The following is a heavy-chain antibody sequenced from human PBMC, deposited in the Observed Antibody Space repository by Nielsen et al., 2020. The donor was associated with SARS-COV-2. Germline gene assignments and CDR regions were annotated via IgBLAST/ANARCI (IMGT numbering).Heavy chain of an antibody. D-gene: IGHD3-3*01. CDR1: GGSISSGDYY. CDR2: IYYSGST. V-gene: IGHV4-30-4*01. Sequence: SETLSLTCTVSGGSISSGDYYWSWIRQPPGKGLEWIGYIYYSGSTYYNPSLKSRVTISVDTSKNQFSLKLSSVTAADTAVYYCARGGDFWSGTFDYWGQGTLVTVSS. J-gene: IGHJ4*02. CDR3: ARGGDFWSGTFDY.